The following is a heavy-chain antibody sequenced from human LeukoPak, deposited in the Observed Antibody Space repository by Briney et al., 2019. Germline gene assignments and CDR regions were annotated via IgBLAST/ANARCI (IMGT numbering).Heavy chain of an antibody. CDR3: ATHLITMVRGVITLYYFDY. Sequence: PGGSLRLSCAASGFTFGSYAMSWVRQAPGKGLEWVSAISGSGGSTYYADSVKGRFTISRDNSKNTLYLQINSLRAEDTAVYYCATHLITMVRGVITLYYFDYWGQGTLVTVSS. CDR1: GFTFGSYA. CDR2: ISGSGGST. D-gene: IGHD3-10*01. J-gene: IGHJ4*02. V-gene: IGHV3-23*01.